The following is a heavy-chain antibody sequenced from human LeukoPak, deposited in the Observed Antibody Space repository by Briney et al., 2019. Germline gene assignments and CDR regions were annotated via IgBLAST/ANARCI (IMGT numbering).Heavy chain of an antibody. V-gene: IGHV4-39*01. D-gene: IGHD3-22*01. J-gene: IGHJ5*02. CDR2: IYYSGST. CDR3: ARCKKNYYDSSGYHGDWFDP. Sequence: SETLSLTRTVSGGSISSSSYYWGWIRQPPGKGLEWIGSIYYSGSTYYNPSLKSRVTISVDTSKNQFSLKLSSVTAADTAVYYCARCKKNYYDSSGYHGDWFDPWGQGTLITVSS. CDR1: GGSISSSSYY.